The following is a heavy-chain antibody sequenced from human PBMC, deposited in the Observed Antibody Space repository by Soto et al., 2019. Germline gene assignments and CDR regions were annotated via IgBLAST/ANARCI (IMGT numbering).Heavy chain of an antibody. Sequence: GGSLRLSCVASGLTFSNYNMNWVRRAPGKGLEWVSYISTSGTTIYYADSVKGRFTISRDNARKSLYLQMNSLRAEDTAVYYCAKNPDYYDSGSPFDYWGHGTLVTVSS. D-gene: IGHD3-10*01. CDR1: GLTFSNYN. V-gene: IGHV3-48*01. CDR2: ISTSGTTI. CDR3: AKNPDYYDSGSPFDY. J-gene: IGHJ4*01.